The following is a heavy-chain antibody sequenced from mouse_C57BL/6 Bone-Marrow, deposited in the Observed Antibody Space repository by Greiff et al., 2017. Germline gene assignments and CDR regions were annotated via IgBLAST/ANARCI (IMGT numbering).Heavy chain of an antibody. CDR1: GYTFTTYP. V-gene: IGHV1-47*01. D-gene: IGHD2-12*01. CDR2: FYPYNDDT. CDR3: ARGDNYGRYYFDY. J-gene: IGHJ2*01. Sequence: VQLQQSGAELVKPGASVKMSCKASGYTFTTYPIEWMKQNHGKSLEWIGNFYPYNDDTKYNQKFKGKATLTVEKSSSTAYLELSRLTSDDSAVYDCARGDNYGRYYFDYWGQGTTLTVSS.